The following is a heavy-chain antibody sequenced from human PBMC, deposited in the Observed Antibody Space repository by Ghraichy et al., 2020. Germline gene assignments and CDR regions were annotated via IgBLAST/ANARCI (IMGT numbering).Heavy chain of an antibody. CDR2: FNPNSGGT. D-gene: IGHD2-15*01. CDR1: GYTFTGYY. Sequence: ASVKVSCKASGYTFTGYYIYWVRQAPGQGLEWMGWFNPNSGGTNYAQKFHGRVTMTRDTSISTAYMELSSLRSDDTAVYYCARARGDIVMGADDPGLDYYYGMDVWGQGTTVTVSS. CDR3: ARARGDIVMGADDPGLDYYYGMDV. J-gene: IGHJ6*02. V-gene: IGHV1-2*02.